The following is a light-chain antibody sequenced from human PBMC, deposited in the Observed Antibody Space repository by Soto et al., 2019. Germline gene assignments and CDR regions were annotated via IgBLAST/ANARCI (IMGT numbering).Light chain of an antibody. J-gene: IGLJ2*01. Sequence: QLVLTQSPSASASLGASVKLTCTLSSGHSSYAIAWHQQQPEKGPRYLMRLNSDGSHSKGDGIPDRFSGSSSGAERYLTISGLQSEDEAEYYCQTWGTGVVFGGGTKLTVL. CDR2: LNSDGSH. CDR3: QTWGTGVV. CDR1: SGHSSYA. V-gene: IGLV4-69*01.